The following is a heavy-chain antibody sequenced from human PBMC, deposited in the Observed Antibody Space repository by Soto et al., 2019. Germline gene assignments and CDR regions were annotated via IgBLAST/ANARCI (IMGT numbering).Heavy chain of an antibody. D-gene: IGHD3-9*01. CDR3: AALGLEGYFDWLPYYYYMDV. J-gene: IGHJ6*03. CDR1: GGSISSYY. CDR2: IYYSGST. V-gene: IGHV4-59*08. Sequence: SETLSLTCTVSGGSISSYYWSWIRQPPGKGLEWIGYIYYSGSTNYNPSLKSRVTISVDTSKNQFSLKLSSVTAADTAVYYCAALGLEGYFDWLPYYYYMDVWGKGTTVTVSS.